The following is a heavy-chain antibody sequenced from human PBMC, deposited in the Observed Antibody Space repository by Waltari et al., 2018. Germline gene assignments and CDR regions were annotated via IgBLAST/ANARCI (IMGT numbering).Heavy chain of an antibody. Sequence: QVQLQQWGAGRLKPSETLSLTCAVYGGSFSGYYCSWIRQPPGKGLEWIGEINHSGSTNYNPSLKSRVTISVDTSKNQFSLKVNSVTAADTAVYYCARGYCSGDSCSVYFDYWGQGTLVTVSS. J-gene: IGHJ4*02. D-gene: IGHD2-15*01. CDR2: INHSGST. CDR3: ARGYCSGDSCSVYFDY. CDR1: GGSFSGYY. V-gene: IGHV4-34*02.